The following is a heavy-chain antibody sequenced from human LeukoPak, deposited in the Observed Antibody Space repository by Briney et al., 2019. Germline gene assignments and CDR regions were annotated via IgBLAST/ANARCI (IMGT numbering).Heavy chain of an antibody. CDR2: ISSSGSTI. V-gene: IGHV3-48*03. CDR3: ASLYSSSWYGDYYYYMDV. CDR1: GFTFSSYE. J-gene: IGHJ6*03. Sequence: GGSLRLSCAASGFTFSSYEMNWVRQAPGKGLEWVSYISSSGSTICYADSVKGRFTISRDNAKNSLYLQMNSLRAEDTAVYYCASLYSSSWYGDYYYYMDVWGKGTTVTISS. D-gene: IGHD6-13*01.